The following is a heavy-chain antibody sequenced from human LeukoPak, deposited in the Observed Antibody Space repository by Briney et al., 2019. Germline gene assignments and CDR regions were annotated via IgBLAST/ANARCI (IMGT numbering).Heavy chain of an antibody. D-gene: IGHD6-19*01. CDR3: AXSSGXXNELDY. CDR2: LKQDGSEE. J-gene: IGHJ4*02. V-gene: IGHV3-7*03. Sequence: GGSLRLSCAASGFTFSNYWMSWVRQAPGKGLEWVANLKQDGSEEYYVDSVKGRFTISRDNAKNSLYLQMNSLRAEDTAMYNCAXSSGXXNELDYWGQXTXXXVSS. CDR1: GFTFSNYW.